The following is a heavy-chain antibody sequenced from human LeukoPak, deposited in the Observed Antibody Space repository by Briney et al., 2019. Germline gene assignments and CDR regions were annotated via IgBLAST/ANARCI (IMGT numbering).Heavy chain of an antibody. Sequence: GGSLRLSCAASGFTFSSYAMSWVRQAPGKGLEWVSAISGSGGSTYYADSVKGRFTISRDNSKNTLYLQMNSLRAEDTAVYYCAKPTMGYCSGGSCHSYAFDIWGQETMVTVSS. CDR1: GFTFSSYA. V-gene: IGHV3-23*01. CDR3: AKPTMGYCSGGSCHSYAFDI. CDR2: ISGSGGST. D-gene: IGHD2-15*01. J-gene: IGHJ3*02.